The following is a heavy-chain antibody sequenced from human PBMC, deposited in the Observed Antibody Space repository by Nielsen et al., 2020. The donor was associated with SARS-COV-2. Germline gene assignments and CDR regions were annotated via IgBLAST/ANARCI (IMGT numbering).Heavy chain of an antibody. V-gene: IGHV4-59*13. J-gene: IGHJ5*02. CDR2: IYYSGST. CDR1: GGSISSYY. D-gene: IGHD6-19*01. Sequence: SETLSLTCTVSGGSISSYYWSWIRQPPGKGLEWIGYIYYSGSTNYNPSLKSRVTISVDTSKNQFSLKLSSVTAADTAVYYCARERDSSGWYGWFDPWGQGILVTVSS. CDR3: ARERDSSGWYGWFDP.